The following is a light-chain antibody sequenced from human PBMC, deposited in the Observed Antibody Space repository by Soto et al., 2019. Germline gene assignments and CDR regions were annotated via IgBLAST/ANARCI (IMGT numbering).Light chain of an antibody. CDR1: SSDVGGYNY. V-gene: IGLV2-14*01. CDR2: DVS. CDR3: SSYRSRSTLLYV. J-gene: IGLJ1*01. Sequence: QSVLTQPASVSGSPGQSITISCTGTSSDVGGYNYVSWYQQHPGKAPKLMIYDVSNRPSGVSNRFSGSKSGNTASLTISGPQAEDEADYYCSSYRSRSTLLYVFGTGTQLTVL.